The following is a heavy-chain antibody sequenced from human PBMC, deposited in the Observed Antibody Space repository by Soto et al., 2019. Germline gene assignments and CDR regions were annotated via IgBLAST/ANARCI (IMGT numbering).Heavy chain of an antibody. V-gene: IGHV4-31*03. D-gene: IGHD4-17*01. J-gene: IGHJ5*02. Sequence: QVQLQESGPGLVKPSQTLSLTCTVSGGSISSGGYYWSWIRQHPGKGLEWIGYIYYSGSTYYNPSLKSRVTISVDTSKNQFSLKLSSVTAADTAVYYCAREPTVTTHNWFDPWGQGTLVTVSS. CDR3: AREPTVTTHNWFDP. CDR1: GGSISSGGYY. CDR2: IYYSGST.